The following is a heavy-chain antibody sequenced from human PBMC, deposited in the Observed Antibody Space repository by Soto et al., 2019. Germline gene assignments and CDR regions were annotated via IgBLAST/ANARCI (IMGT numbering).Heavy chain of an antibody. Sequence: SETLSLTCAVSGGSISSSNWWSWVRQPPGKGLEWIGEIYHSGSTNYNPSLKSRVTISVDKSKNQFSLKLSSVTAADTAVYYGARVAYDSSGPVDYWGQGTLVTVSS. CDR3: ARVAYDSSGPVDY. CDR1: GGSISSSNW. J-gene: IGHJ4*02. V-gene: IGHV4-4*02. D-gene: IGHD3-22*01. CDR2: IYHSGST.